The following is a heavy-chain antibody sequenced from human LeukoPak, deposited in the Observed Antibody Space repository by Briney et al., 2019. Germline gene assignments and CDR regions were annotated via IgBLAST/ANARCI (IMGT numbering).Heavy chain of an antibody. V-gene: IGHV1-2*02. CDR3: AREIGYCSSTSCYSWFDP. CDR2: INPNSGGT. CDR1: GYTFTGYY. D-gene: IGHD2-2*01. J-gene: IGHJ5*02. Sequence: ASVKVSCKASGYTFTGYYMHWVRQAPGQGLEWMGWINPNSGGTNYAQKFQGRITMTRDTSISTAYMELSRLRSDDTAVYYCAREIGYCSSTSCYSWFDPWGQGTLVTVSS.